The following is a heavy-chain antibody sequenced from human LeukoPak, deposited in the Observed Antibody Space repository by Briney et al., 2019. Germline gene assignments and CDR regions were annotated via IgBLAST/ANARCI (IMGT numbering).Heavy chain of an antibody. CDR1: GGTFNSYA. Sequence: SVKVSCKTSGGTFNSYAISWVRQAPGQGLEWMGGIIPIFGTAKYAQNFQGRVTITADESTSTAYMELSSLRSEDTAVYHCARAPRYDSGLRAFDYWGQGTLVTVSS. CDR2: IIPIFGTA. J-gene: IGHJ4*02. CDR3: ARAPRYDSGLRAFDY. D-gene: IGHD1-1*01. V-gene: IGHV1-69*13.